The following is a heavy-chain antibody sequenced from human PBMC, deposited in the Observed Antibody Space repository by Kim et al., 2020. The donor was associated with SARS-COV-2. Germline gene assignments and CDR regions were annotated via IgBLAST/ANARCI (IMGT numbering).Heavy chain of an antibody. CDR3: ARDRQIHSYYYYGMDV. CDR2: INPSGGST. CDR1: GYTFTSYY. J-gene: IGHJ6*02. V-gene: IGHV1-46*01. Sequence: ASVKVSCKASGYTFTSYYMHWVRQAPGQGLEWMGIINPSGGSTSYGQKFQGRVTMTRDTSTSTVYMELSSLRSEDTAVYYCARDRQIHSYYYYGMDVWGQGTTVTVSS.